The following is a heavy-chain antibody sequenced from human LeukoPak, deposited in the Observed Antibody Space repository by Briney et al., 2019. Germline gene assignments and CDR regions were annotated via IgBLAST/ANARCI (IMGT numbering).Heavy chain of an antibody. CDR3: ASLKNSGWGNAFHF. CDR1: GFTSSSYG. J-gene: IGHJ3*01. D-gene: IGHD6-19*01. V-gene: IGHV3-23*01. Sequence: GGSLRLSCAASGFTSSSYGMSWVRQAPGKGLEWVSAISGSGGSTYYADSVKGRFTISRDNSKNTLYLQMNSLRAEDTAVYYCASLKNSGWGNAFHFWGQGTMVTVSS. CDR2: ISGSGGST.